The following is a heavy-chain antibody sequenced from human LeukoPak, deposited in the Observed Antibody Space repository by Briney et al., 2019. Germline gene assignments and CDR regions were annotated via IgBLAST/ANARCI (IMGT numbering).Heavy chain of an antibody. CDR1: GFTFSSYW. D-gene: IGHD2-21*02. J-gene: IGHJ4*02. CDR2: IKQDGSEK. CDR3: ARGGGGGDVDY. Sequence: GGSLRLSCAASGFTFSSYWMSWVRQAPGKGLEWVANIKQDGSEKYYVDSAKGRFTISRDNAKNSLYLQMNSLRAEDTAVYYCARGGGGGDVDYWGQGTLVTVSS. V-gene: IGHV3-7*03.